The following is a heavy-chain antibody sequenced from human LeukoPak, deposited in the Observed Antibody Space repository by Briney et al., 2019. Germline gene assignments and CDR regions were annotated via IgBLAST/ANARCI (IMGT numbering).Heavy chain of an antibody. J-gene: IGHJ4*02. D-gene: IGHD3-10*01. CDR2: IYPGDSDT. CDR3: ARHIYIPRGGYGSGSYSFDY. Sequence: GESLKISCQGSGYSFTSYWIGWVRQMPGKGLEWMGIIYPGDSDTRYSPSFQGQVTISADKSISTAYLQWSSLKASDTAMYYCARHIYIPRGGYGSGSYSFDYWGQGTLVTVSS. V-gene: IGHV5-51*01. CDR1: GYSFTSYW.